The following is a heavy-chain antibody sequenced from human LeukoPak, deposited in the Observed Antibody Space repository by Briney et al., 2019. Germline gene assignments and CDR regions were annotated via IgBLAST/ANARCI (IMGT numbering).Heavy chain of an antibody. J-gene: IGHJ4*02. CDR1: GFTFSSYA. V-gene: IGHV3-23*01. Sequence: PGGSLRLSCAASGFTFSSYAMSWVRQAPGKGLEWVSAISGSGGSTYYADSVKGRFTISRDNSKNTLYLQMNSLRAEDTAVYYCVKDLDSSSWYYYFDYWGQGTLVTVSS. D-gene: IGHD6-13*01. CDR3: VKDLDSSSWYYYFDY. CDR2: ISGSGGST.